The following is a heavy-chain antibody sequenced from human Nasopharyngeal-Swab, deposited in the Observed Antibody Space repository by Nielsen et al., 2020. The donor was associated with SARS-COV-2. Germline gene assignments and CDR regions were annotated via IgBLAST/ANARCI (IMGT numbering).Heavy chain of an antibody. D-gene: IGHD5-18*01. CDR1: SGSISSYY. Sequence: SETLSLTCTVSSGSISSYYWSWIRQPPGKGLEWIGYIYYSGSTNYNPSLKSRVTISVDTSKNQFSLKLSSVTAADTAVYYCARGGYSYGSALAWYMDVWGKGTTVTVSS. J-gene: IGHJ6*03. CDR3: ARGGYSYGSALAWYMDV. CDR2: IYYSGST. V-gene: IGHV4-59*01.